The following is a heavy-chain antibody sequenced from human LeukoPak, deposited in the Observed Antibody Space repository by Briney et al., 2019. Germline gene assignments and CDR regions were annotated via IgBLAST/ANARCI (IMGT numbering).Heavy chain of an antibody. CDR2: IIPEFDEA. CDR1: GGILSKWS. CDR3: ASGGVTVYSYGPDY. D-gene: IGHD5-18*01. J-gene: IGHJ4*02. Sequence: SVKVSCKASGGILSKWSISWVRQAPGQGLEWVGTIIPEFDEAHYAQKLQGRVTISADDSATAAYMELRSLRSDDTAVYDCASGGVTVYSYGPDYWGQGTLVAVSS. V-gene: IGHV1-69*13.